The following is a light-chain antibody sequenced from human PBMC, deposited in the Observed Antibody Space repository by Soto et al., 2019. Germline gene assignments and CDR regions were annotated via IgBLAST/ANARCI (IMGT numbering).Light chain of an antibody. V-gene: IGKV1-9*01. J-gene: IGKJ5*01. Sequence: DIQMTQSPPSLSASVGDRVTITCRASQTISSWLAWYQQKPGKPPKLLVYSASTLQSGVPSRFSGSGSGPDFTLTISSLQPEDSATYFCQQLNSYPQAFGQGTRLEI. CDR3: QQLNSYPQA. CDR2: SAS. CDR1: QTISSW.